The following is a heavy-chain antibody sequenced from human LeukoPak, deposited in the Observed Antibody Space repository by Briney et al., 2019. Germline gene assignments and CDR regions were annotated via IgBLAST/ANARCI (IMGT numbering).Heavy chain of an antibody. V-gene: IGHV4-39*07. CDR3: ARSDGYGLVGI. Sequence: SETLSLTCTVSGVSISSSNSYWGWIRQPPGKGLEWIGSIYYSGSTYYNPSLKSRVTISVDTSKNQFSLNLSSVTAADTAVYYCARSDGYGLVGIWGQGTMVTVSS. D-gene: IGHD3-10*01. CDR1: GVSISSSNSY. CDR2: IYYSGST. J-gene: IGHJ3*02.